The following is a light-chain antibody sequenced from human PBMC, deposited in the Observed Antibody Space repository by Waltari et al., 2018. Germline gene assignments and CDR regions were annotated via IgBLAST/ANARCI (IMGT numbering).Light chain of an antibody. Sequence: DIQMTQPPSSLSASVGDSVTITCRASQSISSYLNWYQQQPGNAPKLLIYAASSLQSGVPSRFSGSGSGTDFTLTISSLQPEDFATYYCQQSYSTPLTFGGGTKVEIK. V-gene: IGKV1-39*01. CDR1: QSISSY. J-gene: IGKJ4*01. CDR2: AAS. CDR3: QQSYSTPLT.